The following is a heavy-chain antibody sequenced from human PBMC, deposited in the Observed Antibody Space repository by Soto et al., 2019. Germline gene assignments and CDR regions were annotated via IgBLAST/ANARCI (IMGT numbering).Heavy chain of an antibody. CDR3: ARSYVTSRPIDF. D-gene: IGHD3-10*02. V-gene: IGHV1-46*01. CDR1: GYSLTGYY. J-gene: IGHJ4*02. Sequence: GASVKVSCKASGYSLTGYYMHWVRRAPGQGLEWMGITNPRDGSTNYAQKFQGRVTMTSDTSTSTAYMEMSSLRSDDTAMYYCARSYVTSRPIDFWGQGTLVTVSS. CDR2: TNPRDGST.